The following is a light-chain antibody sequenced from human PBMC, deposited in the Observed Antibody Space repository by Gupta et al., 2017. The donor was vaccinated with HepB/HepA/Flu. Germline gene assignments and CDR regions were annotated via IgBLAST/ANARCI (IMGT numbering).Light chain of an antibody. CDR2: DTS. CDR1: QSVSTY. Sequence: LVLTQSPATLSLSPGERATLSCRASQSVSTYLAWYQQKPGQAPRLLINDTSNRASGIPARFSGSGSGTDFTLTISSLEPEDFAVYYCQQRNSWPLFTFGPGTKVEIK. J-gene: IGKJ3*01. CDR3: QQRNSWPLFT. V-gene: IGKV3-11*01.